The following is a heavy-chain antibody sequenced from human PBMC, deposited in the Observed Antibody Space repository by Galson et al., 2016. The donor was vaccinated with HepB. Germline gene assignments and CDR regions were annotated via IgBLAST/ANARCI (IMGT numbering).Heavy chain of an antibody. Sequence: SVKVSCKASGGTISTFAIAWVRQAPGQGLEWMGGIVPTFNTSNYAPNFQGRVTITADKSTNTAYMELSSLRFEDTAVYYCARDGFTGTHLDAFDIWGQGTMVTVSS. V-gene: IGHV1-69*06. CDR3: ARDGFTGTHLDAFDI. CDR2: IVPTFNTS. D-gene: IGHD4-17*01. CDR1: GGTISTFA. J-gene: IGHJ3*02.